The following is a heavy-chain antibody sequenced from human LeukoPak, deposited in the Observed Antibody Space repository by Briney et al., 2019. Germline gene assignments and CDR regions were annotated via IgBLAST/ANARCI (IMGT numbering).Heavy chain of an antibody. CDR3: ARLVTIFGVVMGFDS. CDR2: IYYSGST. Sequence: SETLSLTCTVSGGSISSYYWSWIRQPPGKGLEWIGYIYYSGSTNYNPSLKSRVTISVDTSKNQFSLKLSSVTAADTAVYYCARLVTIFGVVMGFDSWGQGTLVTVSS. D-gene: IGHD3-3*01. V-gene: IGHV4-59*08. CDR1: GGSISSYY. J-gene: IGHJ5*01.